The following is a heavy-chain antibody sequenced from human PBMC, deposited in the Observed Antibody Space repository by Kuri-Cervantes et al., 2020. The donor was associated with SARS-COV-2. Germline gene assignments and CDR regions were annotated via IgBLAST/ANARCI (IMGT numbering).Heavy chain of an antibody. J-gene: IGHJ4*02. Sequence: SDTLSLTCTVSGGSISSYYWSWIRQPPGKGLEWIGYIYYSGSTNYNPSLKSRVTISVDTSKNQFSLKPSSVTAADTAVYYCAGFLKGIVGGKKYYFDYWGQGTLVTVSS. V-gene: IGHV4-59*08. CDR2: IYYSGST. D-gene: IGHD3-16*01. CDR1: GGSISSYY. CDR3: AGFLKGIVGGKKYYFDY.